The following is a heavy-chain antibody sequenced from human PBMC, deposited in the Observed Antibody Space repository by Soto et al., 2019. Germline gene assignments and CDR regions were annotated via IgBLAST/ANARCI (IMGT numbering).Heavy chain of an antibody. D-gene: IGHD2-15*01. CDR1: GGTFSSYA. Sequence: QVQLVQSGAEVKKPGSSVKVSCKASGGTFSSYAISWVRQAPGQGLEWMGGIIPIFGTANYAQKFQGRVTITADESTGTAHMGLSSLRSEDTAVYYCARDLYCSGGSCYRDDAFDIWGQGTMVTVSS. J-gene: IGHJ3*02. V-gene: IGHV1-69*01. CDR2: IIPIFGTA. CDR3: ARDLYCSGGSCYRDDAFDI.